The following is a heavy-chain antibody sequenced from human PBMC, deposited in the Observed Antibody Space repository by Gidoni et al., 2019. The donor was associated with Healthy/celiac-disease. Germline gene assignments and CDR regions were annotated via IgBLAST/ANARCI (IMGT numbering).Heavy chain of an antibody. D-gene: IGHD2-15*01. CDR2: INHIGST. CDR3: ARERLEWGYCSGGSCYRNYYYMDV. Sequence: QVQLQQWGAGLLKPSETLSLTCAVHGGSFSGYYWSWIRQPPGKGLELIGEINHIGSTNSNPALKSRVTISVDTSKNQFSLKLSSVTAADTAVYYCARERLEWGYCSGGSCYRNYYYMDVWGKGTTVTVSS. CDR1: GGSFSGYY. J-gene: IGHJ6*03. V-gene: IGHV4-34*01.